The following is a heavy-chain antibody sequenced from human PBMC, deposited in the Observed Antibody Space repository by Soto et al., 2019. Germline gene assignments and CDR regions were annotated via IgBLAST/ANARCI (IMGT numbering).Heavy chain of an antibody. J-gene: IGHJ5*02. V-gene: IGHV3-48*02. CDR2: SSSRSSLI. CDR1: GFSFSSHS. Sequence: GGSLRPSCAASGFSFSSHSFNCVRQPPGQGLEWIAYSSSRSSLILYTDSVRERRVPSRNNAPKSPYLQMNRTREEDTAIYYCARERGEYDSGWYIDRWGQGTPVTVSS. D-gene: IGHD6-19*01. CDR3: ARERGEYDSGWYIDR.